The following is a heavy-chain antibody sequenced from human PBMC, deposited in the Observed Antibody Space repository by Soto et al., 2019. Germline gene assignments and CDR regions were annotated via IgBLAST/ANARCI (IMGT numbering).Heavy chain of an antibody. CDR3: TSMNARDAFDI. J-gene: IGHJ3*02. CDR1: GLNFNIAW. CDR2: IKNKADGGTT. Sequence: GGSLRLSCAASGLNFNIAWLSWVRQAPGKGLEWVGRIKNKADGGTTDTAAPVKDRFTISRDDSKSTLYLQMNSLQTEDTAIYYCTSMNARDAFDIWGQGTMVTVSS. V-gene: IGHV3-15*01. D-gene: IGHD1-1*01.